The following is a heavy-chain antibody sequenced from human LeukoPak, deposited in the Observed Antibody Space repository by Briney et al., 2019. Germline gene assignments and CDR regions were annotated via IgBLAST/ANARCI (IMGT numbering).Heavy chain of an antibody. V-gene: IGHV3-21*01. D-gene: IGHD5-18*01. Sequence: GWSLRLSCAASGFTFSSYSMNWVRQAPGKGLEWVSAISSSSSYIYYADSVKGRFTISRDNAKNSLYVQMNSLRAEDTAVYYCARRLVVDTDESFDYWGQGTLVTVSS. CDR2: ISSSSSYI. J-gene: IGHJ4*02. CDR1: GFTFSSYS. CDR3: ARRLVVDTDESFDY.